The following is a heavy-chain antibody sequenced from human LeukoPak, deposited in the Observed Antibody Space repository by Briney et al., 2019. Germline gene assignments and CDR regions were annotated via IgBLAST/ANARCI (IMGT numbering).Heavy chain of an antibody. V-gene: IGHV3-74*01. CDR1: GFTFRNYW. J-gene: IGHJ4*02. CDR2: INSDGSST. Sequence: GGSLRLSCEASGFTFRNYWMHWVRQAPGKGLVWVSRINSDGSSTNYADSVKGRFTVSRDNAKNTLYLQMNSLRAEDTAVYFCATLGDRSDYWGPGTLVTVSS. D-gene: IGHD3-16*01. CDR3: ATLGDRSDY.